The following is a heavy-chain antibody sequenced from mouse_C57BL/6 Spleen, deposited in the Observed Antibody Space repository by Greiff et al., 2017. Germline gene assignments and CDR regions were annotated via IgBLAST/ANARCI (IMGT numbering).Heavy chain of an antibody. V-gene: IGHV5-9*01. CDR2: ISGGGGNT. CDR3: ARHTSSITTVVEGDFYY. Sequence: EVHLVESGGGLVKPGGSLKLSCAASGFTFSSYTMSWVRQTPEKRLEWVATISGGGGNTYYTDSVKGRITVSRDKAKNTLYLQMSSLRSEDKALYYCARHTSSITTVVEGDFYYWGQSTTLTVSS. CDR1: GFTFSSYT. D-gene: IGHD1-1*01. J-gene: IGHJ2*01.